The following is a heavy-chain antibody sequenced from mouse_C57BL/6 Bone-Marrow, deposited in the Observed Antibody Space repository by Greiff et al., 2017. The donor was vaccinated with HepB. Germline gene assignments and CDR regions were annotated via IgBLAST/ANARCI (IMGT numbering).Heavy chain of an antibody. CDR2: IYPRSGNT. J-gene: IGHJ3*01. CDR1: GYTFTSYG. V-gene: IGHV1-81*01. CDR3: ARGDGNYGFAY. Sequence: LVESGAELARPGASVKLSCKASGYTFTSYGISWVKQRTGQGLEWIGEIYPRSGNTYYNEKFKGKATLTADKSSSTAYMELRSLTSEDSAVYFCARGDGNYGFAYWGQGTLVTVSA. D-gene: IGHD2-1*01.